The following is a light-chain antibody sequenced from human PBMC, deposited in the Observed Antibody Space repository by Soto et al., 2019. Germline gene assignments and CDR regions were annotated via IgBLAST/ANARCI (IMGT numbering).Light chain of an antibody. J-gene: IGKJ3*01. Sequence: EIVLTQSPGTLSVSPGKRVTLSCRASQSVNSNYLAWYQQRPGQAPRLLIFGASYRATGIPDRFSGSGSGTDFTLTISRLEPEVFAVYYCQQYSSSPPEFTFGPGTKVDSK. V-gene: IGKV3-20*01. CDR1: QSVNSNY. CDR2: GAS. CDR3: QQYSSSPPEFT.